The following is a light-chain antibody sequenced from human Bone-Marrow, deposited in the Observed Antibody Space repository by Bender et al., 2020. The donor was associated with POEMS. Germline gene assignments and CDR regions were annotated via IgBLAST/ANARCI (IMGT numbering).Light chain of an antibody. CDR1: DIGTNR. CDR2: DNS. J-gene: IGLJ2*01. Sequence: SYVLTQPPSVSVALGQTARITCGASDIGTNRVHWYHQKPGQAPALVVYDNSDRPSGVPERFSGSKSGTTATLSISRVEAGDEADYYCQVWDNSSEHVKFGGGTKLTVL. CDR3: QVWDNSSEHVK. V-gene: IGLV3-21*02.